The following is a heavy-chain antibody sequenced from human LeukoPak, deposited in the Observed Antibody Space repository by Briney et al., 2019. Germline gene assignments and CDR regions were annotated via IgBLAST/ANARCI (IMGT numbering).Heavy chain of an antibody. V-gene: IGHV3-53*01. J-gene: IGHJ4*02. CDR3: ARRAGAYSHLYDY. CDR1: GFTVSTNS. Sequence: WGSLRLSCTVSGFTVSTNSMSWVRQVPGKGLEWVSFIYSDNTHYSDSVKGRFTISRDNSKNTLYLQMNSLRAEDTAVYYCARRAGAYSHLYDYWGQGTLVTVSS. CDR2: IYSDNT. D-gene: IGHD4/OR15-4a*01.